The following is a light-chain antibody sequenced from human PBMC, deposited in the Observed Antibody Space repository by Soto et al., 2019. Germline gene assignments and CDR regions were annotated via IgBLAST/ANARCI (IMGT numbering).Light chain of an antibody. CDR3: QQYNNWPRT. CDR1: QSVSSN. V-gene: IGKV3-15*01. CDR2: GAS. Sequence: MTQAPATLSVSPGERATLSCRASQSVSSNLAWYQQKPGQAPRLLIYGASTWATGIPARFSGSGSGTEFTLTISSLQSEDFAVYYCQQYNNWPRTFGQGTKVDIK. J-gene: IGKJ1*01.